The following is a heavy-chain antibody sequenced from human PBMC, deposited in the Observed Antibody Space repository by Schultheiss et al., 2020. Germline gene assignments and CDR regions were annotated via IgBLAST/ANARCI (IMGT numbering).Heavy chain of an antibody. Sequence: SETLSLTCAVSGGSISSSYWWTWVRQPPGKGLEWIGYIYYSGSTYYNPSLKSRVTISVDTSKNQFSLKLSSVTAADTAVYYCARVSTGAQTHYYYYYYMDVWGKGTTVTVSS. CDR1: GGSISSSYW. J-gene: IGHJ6*03. V-gene: IGHV4-4*02. CDR2: IYYSGST. CDR3: ARVSTGAQTHYYYYYYMDV. D-gene: IGHD7-27*01.